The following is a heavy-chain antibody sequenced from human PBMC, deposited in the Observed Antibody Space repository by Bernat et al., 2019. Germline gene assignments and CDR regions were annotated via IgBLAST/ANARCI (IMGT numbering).Heavy chain of an antibody. J-gene: IGHJ4*02. CDR1: RFTFSNYS. CDR2: ISSSSSTI. V-gene: IGHV3-48*01. D-gene: IGHD1-26*01. CDR3: ARELWLGIEAVGVDY. Sequence: EVQLVESGGGLVQPGGSLRLSCAASRFTFSNYSMNWVRQAPGKGLEWVSYISSSSSTIYYADSVKGRSTVSRDNAKNSLYLQMNSLRAEDTAVYYCARELWLGIEAVGVDYWGQGTLVTVSS.